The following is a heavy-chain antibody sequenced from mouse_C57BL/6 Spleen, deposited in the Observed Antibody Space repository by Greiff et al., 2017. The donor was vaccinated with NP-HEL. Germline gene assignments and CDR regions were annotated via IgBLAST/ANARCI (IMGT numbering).Heavy chain of an antibody. CDR2: INPNNGGT. J-gene: IGHJ4*01. V-gene: IGHV1-22*01. Sequence: EVQLVESGPELVKPGASVKMSCKASGYTFTDYNMHWVKQSHGKSLEWIGYINPNNGGTSYNQKFKGKATLTVNKSSSTAYMELRSLTSEDSAVYYCARSGPYYYGSSHYAMDYWGQGTSVTVSS. D-gene: IGHD1-1*01. CDR1: GYTFTDYN. CDR3: ARSGPYYYGSSHYAMDY.